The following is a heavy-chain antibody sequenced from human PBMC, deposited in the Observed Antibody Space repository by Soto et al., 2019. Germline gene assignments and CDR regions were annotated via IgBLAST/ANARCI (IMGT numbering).Heavy chain of an antibody. Sequence: GGSLRLSCAASGFTLSSYAMSWVRQAPGKGLEWVSAISGSGGSTYHADSVKGRFTISRDNSKNTLYLQMNSLRAEDTAVYYCAKDGGNGYSYGYDYWGQGTLVTVSS. CDR1: GFTLSSYA. D-gene: IGHD5-18*01. J-gene: IGHJ4*02. CDR3: AKDGGNGYSYGYDY. CDR2: ISGSGGST. V-gene: IGHV3-23*01.